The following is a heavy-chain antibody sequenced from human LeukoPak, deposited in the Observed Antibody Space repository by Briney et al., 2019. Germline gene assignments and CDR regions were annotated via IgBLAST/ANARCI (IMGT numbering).Heavy chain of an antibody. J-gene: IGHJ4*02. D-gene: IGHD6-19*01. V-gene: IGHV3-30-3*01. Sequence: GGSLRLSCAASGVTFSSYAMYWVRQAPGKGLDWVAVISYDGSNKYYADSVKGRLTISRDNSRNTLYLQMNSLRAEDTAMYFCATGYSAWSFGYWGQGTLVTVSS. CDR2: ISYDGSNK. CDR1: GVTFSSYA. CDR3: ATGYSAWSFGY.